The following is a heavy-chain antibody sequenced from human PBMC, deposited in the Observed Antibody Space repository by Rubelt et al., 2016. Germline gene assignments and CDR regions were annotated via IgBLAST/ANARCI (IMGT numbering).Heavy chain of an antibody. D-gene: IGHD4-23*01. J-gene: IGHJ4*02. CDR1: GGTFSSYA. Sequence: QVQLVQSGAEVKKPGSSVKVSCKASGGTFSSYAISWVRQAPGQGLEWMGGIIPIFGTANYAKKFQGRVTITADESTSPAYMELSSLRSDDTAGYYCAITRPDYGGHSWAKGNDYWGQGTLVTVSS. V-gene: IGHV1-69*01. CDR3: AITRPDYGGHSWAKGNDY. CDR2: IIPIFGTA.